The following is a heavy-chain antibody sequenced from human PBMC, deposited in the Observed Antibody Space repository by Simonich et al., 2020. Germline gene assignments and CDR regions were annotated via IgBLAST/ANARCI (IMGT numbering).Heavy chain of an antibody. D-gene: IGHD6-13*01. CDR3: ARAYSSSWYNWFDP. CDR1: GFTFSSYG. CDR2: IWYDGSHK. J-gene: IGHJ5*02. Sequence: QVQLVESGGGVVQPGRSLRLCCAASGFTFSSYGMHWVRQAPGKGLGWVAVIWYDGSHKYYADSVKGRFTISRDNSKNTLYLQMNSLRAEDTAVYYCARAYSSSWYNWFDPWGQGTLVTVSS. V-gene: IGHV3-33*01.